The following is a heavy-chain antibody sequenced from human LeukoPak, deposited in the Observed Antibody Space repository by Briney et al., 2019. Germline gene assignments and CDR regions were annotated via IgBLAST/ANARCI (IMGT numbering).Heavy chain of an antibody. Sequence: PSETLSLTCTVSGGSISIGGYYWSWIRQHPGKGLEWIGYIYYSGSTYYNPSLKSRVTISVDTSKNQFSLKLSSVTAADTAVYYCARDRITTTGWGANWFDPWGQGTLVTVSS. J-gene: IGHJ5*02. V-gene: IGHV4-31*03. CDR2: IYYSGST. CDR3: ARDRITTTGWGANWFDP. D-gene: IGHD4-11*01. CDR1: GGSISIGGYY.